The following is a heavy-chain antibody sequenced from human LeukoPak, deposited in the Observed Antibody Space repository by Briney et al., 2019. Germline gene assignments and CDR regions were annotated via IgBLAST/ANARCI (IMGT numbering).Heavy chain of an antibody. CDR3: ARGAILRYFDWLHEVNDAFDI. CDR1: GGSISSYY. J-gene: IGHJ3*02. CDR2: IYYSGST. Sequence: SETLSLTCTVSGGSISSYYWSWIRQPPGKGLEWIGYIYYSGSTNYDPSLKSRVTISVDTSKNQFSLKLSSVTAADTAVYYCARGAILRYFDWLHEVNDAFDIWGQGTMVTVSS. D-gene: IGHD3-9*01. V-gene: IGHV4-59*01.